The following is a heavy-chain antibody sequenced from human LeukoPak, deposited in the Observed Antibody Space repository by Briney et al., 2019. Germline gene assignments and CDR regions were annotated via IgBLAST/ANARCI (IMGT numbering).Heavy chain of an antibody. CDR2: ISSSSSTI. V-gene: IGHV3-48*01. CDR3: ARVQLWFGDIFPERYYYGMDV. J-gene: IGHJ6*02. Sequence: PGGSLRVSCAASGFTFSSYSMNWVRQAPGKGLEWVSYISSSSSTIYYADSVKGRFTISRDNAKNSLYLQMNSLRAEDTAVYYCARVQLWFGDIFPERYYYGMDVWGQGTTVTVSS. CDR1: GFTFSSYS. D-gene: IGHD3-10*01.